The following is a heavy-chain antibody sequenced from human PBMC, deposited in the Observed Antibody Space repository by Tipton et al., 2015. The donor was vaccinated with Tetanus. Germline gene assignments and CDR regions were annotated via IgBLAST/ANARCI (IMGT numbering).Heavy chain of an antibody. CDR1: GGSISSYY. CDR3: AREVAAPGANWFDP. D-gene: IGHD6-13*01. J-gene: IGHJ5*02. V-gene: IGHV4-59*01. CDR2: IYYSGST. Sequence: TLSLTCTVSGGSISSYYWSWIRQPPGKGLERIGYIYYSGSTNYNPSLKSRVTISVDTSKNQFSLKLSSVTAADTAVYYCAREVAAPGANWFDPWGQGTLVTVSS.